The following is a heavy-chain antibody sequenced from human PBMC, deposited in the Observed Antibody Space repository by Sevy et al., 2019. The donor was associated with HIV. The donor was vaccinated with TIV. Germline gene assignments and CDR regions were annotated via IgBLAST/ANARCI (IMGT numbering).Heavy chain of an antibody. J-gene: IGHJ4*02. CDR3: ASGDYYGSLYYFDY. Sequence: GGSLRLSCAASGFTFSNYFINWVRQAPGKGLEWVSSIYSGSSYIFYADSVKGRFTISRDNAKNSLYRHMNSLRAEDTAVYYCASGDYYGSLYYFDYWGPGTLVTV. V-gene: IGHV3-21*01. D-gene: IGHD3-10*01. CDR1: GFTFSNYF. CDR2: IYSGSSYI.